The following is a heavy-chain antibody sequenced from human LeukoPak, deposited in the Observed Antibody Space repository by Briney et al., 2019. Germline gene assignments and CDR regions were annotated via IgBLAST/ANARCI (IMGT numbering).Heavy chain of an antibody. D-gene: IGHD3-22*01. CDR1: NGSISSNF. J-gene: IGHJ3*01. V-gene: IGHV4-4*07. CDR2: ISNSGST. Sequence: SETLSLTCTVSNGSISSNFWSWIRQPAGKGLEWIGRISNSGSTNYNPALKSRVTMSVDASKNQFSLRLSSVTAADTAIYYCARVRDSSGYYLGAFDVWGQGTVVTVSS. CDR3: ARVRDSSGYYLGAFDV.